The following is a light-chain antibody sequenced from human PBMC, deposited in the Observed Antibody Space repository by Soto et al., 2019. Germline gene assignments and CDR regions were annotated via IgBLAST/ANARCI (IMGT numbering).Light chain of an antibody. V-gene: IGLV2-23*01. Sequence: QSVLTQPASVSGSPGQSITISCTGTSSDVGSYNLVSWYQQHPGKAPKLMIYEGSKRPSGVSNRFSGSKSVNTASLTISGLQAEDEADYYCCSYAGSSTSVVFGGGTKLTV. CDR2: EGS. CDR3: CSYAGSSTSVV. J-gene: IGLJ2*01. CDR1: SSDVGSYNL.